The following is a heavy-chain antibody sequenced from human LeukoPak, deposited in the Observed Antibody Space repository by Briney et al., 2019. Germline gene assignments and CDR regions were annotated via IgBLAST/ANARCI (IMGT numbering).Heavy chain of an antibody. CDR3: AKDSLIAARLTSNAFDI. J-gene: IGHJ3*02. V-gene: IGHV3-9*01. D-gene: IGHD6-6*01. Sequence: PGGSLRLSCAASGFTFDDYAMHWVRQAPGMGLEWVSGISWNSGSIGYADSVKGRFTISRDNAKNSLYLQMNSLRAEDTALYYCAKDSLIAARLTSNAFDIWGQGTMVTVSS. CDR2: ISWNSGSI. CDR1: GFTFDDYA.